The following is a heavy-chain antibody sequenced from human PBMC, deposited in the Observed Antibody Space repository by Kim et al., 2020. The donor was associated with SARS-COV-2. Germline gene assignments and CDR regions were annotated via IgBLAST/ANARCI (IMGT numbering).Heavy chain of an antibody. CDR2: IYYSGST. CDR3: ARVGVISWFDP. V-gene: IGHV4-31*03. CDR1: GGSISSGGYY. J-gene: IGHJ5*02. D-gene: IGHD3-10*01. Sequence: SETLSLTCTVSGGSISSGGYYWSRIRQHPGKGLEWIGYIYYSGSTYYNPSLKSRVTISVDTSKNQFSLKLSSVTAADTAVYYCARVGVISWFDPWGQGTLVTVSS.